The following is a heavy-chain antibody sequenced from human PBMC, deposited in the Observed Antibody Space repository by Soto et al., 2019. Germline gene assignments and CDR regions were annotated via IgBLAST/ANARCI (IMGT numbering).Heavy chain of an antibody. CDR3: ARDRKTYDYIWGSYPDVFDI. CDR2: IYYSGST. D-gene: IGHD3-16*02. Sequence: SETLSLTCTVSGGSISSYYWSWIRQPPGKGLEWIGYIYYSGSTNYNPSLKSRVTISVDTSKNQFSLKLSSVTAADTAVYYCARDRKTYDYIWGSYPDVFDIWGQGTMVTVSS. J-gene: IGHJ3*02. V-gene: IGHV4-59*01. CDR1: GGSISSYY.